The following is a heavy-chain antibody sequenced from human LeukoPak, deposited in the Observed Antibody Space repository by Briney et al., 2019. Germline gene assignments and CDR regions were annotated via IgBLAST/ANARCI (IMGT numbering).Heavy chain of an antibody. Sequence: GRSLRLSCAASGFTFSSYGMHWVRQAPGKGLEWVAVISYDGSNKYYADSVKGRFTISRDNSKNTLYLQMNSLRAEDTAVYYCAKGLTIFGLPEGYWFDPWGQGTLVTVSS. CDR2: ISYDGSNK. J-gene: IGHJ5*02. CDR1: GFTFSSYG. CDR3: AKGLTIFGLPEGYWFDP. D-gene: IGHD3-3*01. V-gene: IGHV3-30*18.